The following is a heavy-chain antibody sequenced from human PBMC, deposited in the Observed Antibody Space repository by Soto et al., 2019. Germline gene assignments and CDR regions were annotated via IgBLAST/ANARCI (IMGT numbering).Heavy chain of an antibody. Sequence: QLQLQESGPGLVKPSETLSLTCTVSGGSISSSSYYWGWIRQPPGKGLEWIGSIYYSGSTYYNPSLKSRVTISVDTSKNQCSLKLSSVTAADTAVYYCARQNYKYDYFDYWGQGTLVTVSS. CDR1: GGSISSSSYY. J-gene: IGHJ4*02. CDR2: IYYSGST. V-gene: IGHV4-39*01. D-gene: IGHD3-10*01. CDR3: ARQNYKYDYFDY.